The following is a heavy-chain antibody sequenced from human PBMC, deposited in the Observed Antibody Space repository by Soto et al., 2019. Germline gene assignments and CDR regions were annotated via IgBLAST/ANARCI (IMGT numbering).Heavy chain of an antibody. CDR1: GGSISSSSYY. Sequence: SETLSLTCTVSGGSISSSSYYWGWIRQPPGKGLEWIGRIYYRGSTNYNTSLKSQVNISVDTSKKQFTLKMSTVTAAETAVKNCARHVRDYYGSGSYYNPFDYWGQGTLVTVSA. D-gene: IGHD3-10*01. J-gene: IGHJ4*02. V-gene: IGHV4-39*01. CDR3: ARHVRDYYGSGSYYNPFDY. CDR2: IYYRGST.